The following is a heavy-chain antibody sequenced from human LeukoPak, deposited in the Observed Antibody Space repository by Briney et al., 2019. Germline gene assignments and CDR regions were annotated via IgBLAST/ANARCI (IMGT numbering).Heavy chain of an antibody. J-gene: IGHJ4*02. CDR2: VNPNSGHT. CDR3: ARDDRWFGELQFDY. Sequence: GASVKVSCRASGYTFTSYDINWVRQATGQGLEWMGWVNPNSGHTGFAQKFQGRVSMTSNTSISTAYMEVRSLRSEDTAVYYCARDDRWFGELQFDYWGQGTLVTVSS. V-gene: IGHV1-8*01. CDR1: GYTFTSYD. D-gene: IGHD3-10*01.